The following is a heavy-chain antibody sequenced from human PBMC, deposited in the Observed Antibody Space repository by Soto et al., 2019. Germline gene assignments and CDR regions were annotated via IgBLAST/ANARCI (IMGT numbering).Heavy chain of an antibody. CDR1: GGSISSYY. Sequence: QVQLQESGPGLVKPSETLSLTCTVSGGSISSYYWTWIRQPPGKGLEWIGYIYYTGGTNYSPSLKSRVTISLDASKNQFSLKLTSMTAADTAVYYCARGMGTAVEAINDYYFYGMDVWGQGTTVTVSS. CDR2: IYYTGGT. D-gene: IGHD6-19*01. CDR3: ARGMGTAVEAINDYYFYGMDV. V-gene: IGHV4-59*01. J-gene: IGHJ6*02.